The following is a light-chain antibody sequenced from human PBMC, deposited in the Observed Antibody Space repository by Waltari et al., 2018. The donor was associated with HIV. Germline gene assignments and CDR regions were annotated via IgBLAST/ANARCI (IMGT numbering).Light chain of an antibody. J-gene: IGLJ2*01. Sequence: QSVLTQSPSVSAAPGQKVTISCSGSSSNIGSNYVYCYQKFPGTAPKLLSYDNDKRPSGIPDRFSGSKSGTSATLGITGLQTGDEADYYCGTWDSSLSAGYVIFGGGTKLTVL. V-gene: IGLV1-51*01. CDR2: DND. CDR3: GTWDSSLSAGYVI. CDR1: SSNIGSNY.